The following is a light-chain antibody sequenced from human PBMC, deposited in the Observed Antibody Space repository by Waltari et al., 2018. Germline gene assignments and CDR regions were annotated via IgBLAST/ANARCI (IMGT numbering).Light chain of an antibody. CDR1: TLPKKY. V-gene: IGLV3-25*03. J-gene: IGLJ3*02. CDR2: KDS. CDR3: QSADSSDTMV. Sequence: SYELTQPPSVSVSPGQTARITCSGDTLPKKYAYWYQQKPGQAPVLVIFKDSERPSGIPERCSGSSSGTTVTLTISGVHAGDEADYYCQSADSSDTMVFGGGTKLTVL.